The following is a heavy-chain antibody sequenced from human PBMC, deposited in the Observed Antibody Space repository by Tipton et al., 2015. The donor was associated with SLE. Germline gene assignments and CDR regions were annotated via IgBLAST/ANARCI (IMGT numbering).Heavy chain of an antibody. J-gene: IGHJ6*02. CDR1: GGSFSGYY. CDR3: ASITKHYYYGMDV. CDR2: INHSGST. V-gene: IGHV4-34*01. D-gene: IGHD1-14*01. Sequence: LRLSCAVYGGSFSGYYWSWIRQPPGKGLEWNGEINHSGSTNNNPSPKSRFTISVDTSKNQFSLKLSSATAADTAVYYWASITKHYYYGMDVWGQGTPVAVSS.